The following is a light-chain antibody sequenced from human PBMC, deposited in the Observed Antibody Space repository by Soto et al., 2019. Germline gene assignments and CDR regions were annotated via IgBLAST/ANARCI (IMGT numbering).Light chain of an antibody. J-gene: IGKJ1*01. V-gene: IGKV3-20*01. CDR2: GAS. Sequence: EIVLTQSPGTLSLSPGESATLSCRASQSISSSSLAWYQQRPGQAPRLLICGASSRATGIPDRFSGSGSGTDFTLTISRLEPEDFAVYYCHYGNSPPWTFGQGTKVDI. CDR3: HYGNSPPWT. CDR1: QSISSSS.